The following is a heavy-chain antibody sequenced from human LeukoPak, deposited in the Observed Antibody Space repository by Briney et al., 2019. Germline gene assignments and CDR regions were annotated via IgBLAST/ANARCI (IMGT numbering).Heavy chain of an antibody. V-gene: IGHV4-39*01. CDR3: ARQEWLEQWFDP. J-gene: IGHJ5*02. CDR2: IYYSGST. Sequence: SXTXXXXGGSXXXSSYYWGWIRQPPGKGLEWIGSIYYSGSTYYNPSLKSRVTISVDTSKNQFSLKLSSVTAADTAVYYCARQEWLEQWFDPWGQGTLVTVSS. CDR1: GGSXXXSSYY. D-gene: IGHD6-19*01.